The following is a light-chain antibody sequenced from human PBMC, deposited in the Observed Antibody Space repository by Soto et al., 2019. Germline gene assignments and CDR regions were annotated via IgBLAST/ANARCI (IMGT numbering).Light chain of an antibody. CDR2: EVN. CDR3: SSYTSSTTQV. J-gene: IGLJ1*01. V-gene: IGLV2-14*01. Sequence: QSALTQPASVSGSPGQSITISCTGTSSDVGGYRYVSWYLQYPGKAPKLIIYEVNNRPSGVSDRFSGSKSGNTASLTISGLQAEDEADYYCSSYTSSTTQVFGTGTKVTVL. CDR1: SSDVGGYRY.